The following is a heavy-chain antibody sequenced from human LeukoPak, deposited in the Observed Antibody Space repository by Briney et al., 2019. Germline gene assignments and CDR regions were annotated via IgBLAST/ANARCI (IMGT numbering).Heavy chain of an antibody. CDR2: INHSGSS. D-gene: IGHD6-19*01. CDR3: ARSGVAVAGGNWFDP. J-gene: IGHJ5*02. Sequence: PSETLSLTCAVSGGSFSGYYWSWIRQPPGKGLEWIGEINHSGSSNYNPSLKSRVTISVDTSKNQFSLKLSSVTAADTAVYYCARSGVAVAGGNWFDPWGQGTLVTVSS. CDR1: GGSFSGYY. V-gene: IGHV4-34*01.